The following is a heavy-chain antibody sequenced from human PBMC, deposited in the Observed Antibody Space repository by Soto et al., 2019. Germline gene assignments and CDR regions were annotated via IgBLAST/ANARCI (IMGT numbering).Heavy chain of an antibody. V-gene: IGHV3-21*01. Sequence: GGSLRLSCGGYGFTFDNYEMNWVRQAPGKGLEWVSSISSSSSYIYYADSVKGRFTISRDNAKNSLYLQMNSLRAEDTAVYYCARDHSYYYDSSGPFDYWGQGTLVTVSS. D-gene: IGHD3-22*01. CDR2: ISSSSSYI. CDR3: ARDHSYYYDSSGPFDY. CDR1: GFTFDNYE. J-gene: IGHJ4*02.